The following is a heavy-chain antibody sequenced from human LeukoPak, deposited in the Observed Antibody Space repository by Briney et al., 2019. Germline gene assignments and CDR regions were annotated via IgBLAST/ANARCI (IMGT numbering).Heavy chain of an antibody. J-gene: IGHJ3*02. V-gene: IGHV4-30-2*06. CDR2: IYHSGIT. CDR3: AREITMVRGVSAPGAFDI. D-gene: IGHD3-10*01. CDR1: GGSISSDDYS. Sequence: SETLSLTCAVSGGSISSDDYSWTWIRQSPGKGLEWIGYIYHSGITYYSPSLRSRVTMSVDRSNKQFYLRLSSVTAADTAIYYCAREITMVRGVSAPGAFDIWGQGAMVTVSS.